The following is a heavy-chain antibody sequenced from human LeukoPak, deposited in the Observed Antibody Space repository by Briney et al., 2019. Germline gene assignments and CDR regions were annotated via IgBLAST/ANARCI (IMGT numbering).Heavy chain of an antibody. CDR3: ARMPYGTYYYGSGSPGDAFDI. J-gene: IGHJ3*02. CDR2: IYTSGST. D-gene: IGHD3-10*01. Sequence: SETLSLTCTVSGGSISSYYWSWIRQPAGKGLEGIGRIYTSGSTNYNPSLKRRVTMSVDTSKNQFSLELSSVTAADTAVYYCARMPYGTYYYGSGSPGDAFDIWGQGTMVTVSS. CDR1: GGSISSYY. V-gene: IGHV4-4*07.